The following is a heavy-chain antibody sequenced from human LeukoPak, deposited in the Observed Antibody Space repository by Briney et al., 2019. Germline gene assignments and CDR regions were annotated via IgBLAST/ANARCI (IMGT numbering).Heavy chain of an antibody. V-gene: IGHV3-30*02. CDR1: GFTFSSYS. D-gene: IGHD1-26*01. CDR3: AKDRSGSYSQGLDY. CDR2: IRYDGSNK. Sequence: GGSLRLSCAASGFTFSSYSINWVRQAPGKGLEWVAFIRYDGSNKYYADSVKGRFTISRDNSKNTLYLQMNSLRAEDTAVYYCAKDRSGSYSQGLDYWGQGTLVTVSS. J-gene: IGHJ4*02.